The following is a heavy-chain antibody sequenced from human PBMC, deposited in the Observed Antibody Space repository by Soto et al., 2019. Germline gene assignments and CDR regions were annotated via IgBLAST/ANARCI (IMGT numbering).Heavy chain of an antibody. D-gene: IGHD6-19*01. J-gene: IGHJ4*02. CDR1: GVAFSFYS. CDR2: ISGNGATT. Sequence: EVALLESGGGLVQPGGSLRLSCEVSGVAFSFYSMSWVRQAPGNGLEWVASISGNGATTYYAASGKGRFTFSRANSKNTVHLQMNSMRGEDTAGYYCAKDRGGFTSGWEFFDFWGQGTLVTVSS. V-gene: IGHV3-23*01. CDR3: AKDRGGFTSGWEFFDF.